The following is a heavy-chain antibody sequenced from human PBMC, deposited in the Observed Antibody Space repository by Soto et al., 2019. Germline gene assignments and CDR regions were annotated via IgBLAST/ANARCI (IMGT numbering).Heavy chain of an antibody. CDR2: IIPILGIA. CDR1: GGTFSSYT. D-gene: IGHD3-10*01. V-gene: IGHV1-69*02. Sequence: QVQLVQSGAEVKKPGSSVKVSCKASGGTFSSYTISWVRQAPEQGLEWMGRIIPILGIANYAQKFQGRVTITADKSTSTAYMELSSLRSEDTAVYYCARGVTMVRGVNRLGYYGMDVWGQGTTVTVSS. CDR3: ARGVTMVRGVNRLGYYGMDV. J-gene: IGHJ6*02.